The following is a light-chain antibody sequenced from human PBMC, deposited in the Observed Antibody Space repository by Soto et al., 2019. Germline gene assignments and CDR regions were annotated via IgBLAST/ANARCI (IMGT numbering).Light chain of an antibody. V-gene: IGKV3-20*01. CDR2: GVS. CDR3: QQYGTSPLT. J-gene: IGKJ4*01. Sequence: EIVLTQSPGTLSLSPGERATLFCRASQSVRSSDLAWYQQKPGQTPSLLIYGVSSRATGTPDRFSGSGSGTDFTLTISRLEPEDFAVYYCQQYGTSPLTVGGGTKVDTK. CDR1: QSVRSSD.